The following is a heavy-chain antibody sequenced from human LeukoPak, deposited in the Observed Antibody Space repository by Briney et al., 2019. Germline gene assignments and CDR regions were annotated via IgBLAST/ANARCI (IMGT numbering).Heavy chain of an antibody. Sequence: SQTLSLTCAISGDSVSSNSAAWNWIRQSPSRGLEWLGRTYYRSKWYNDYAVSVKSRITINPDTSKNQFSLQLNSVTPEDTAVYYCAREPNPVRIAAPKFNWFDPWGQGTLVIVSS. J-gene: IGHJ5*02. CDR3: AREPNPVRIAAPKFNWFDP. CDR2: TYYRSKWYN. V-gene: IGHV6-1*01. CDR1: GDSVSSNSAA. D-gene: IGHD6-6*01.